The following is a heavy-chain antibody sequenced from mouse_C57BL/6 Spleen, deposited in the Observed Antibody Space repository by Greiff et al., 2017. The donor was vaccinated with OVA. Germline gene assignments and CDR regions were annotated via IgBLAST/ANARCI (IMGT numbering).Heavy chain of an antibody. CDR2: ISYDGSN. Sequence: VQLQQSGPGLVKPSQSLSLTCSVTGYSITSGYYWNWIRQFPGNKLEWMGYISYDGSNNYNPSLKNRISITRDTSKNQFFLKLNSVTTEDTATYYCARDGYGYFDYWGQGTTLTVSS. CDR3: ARDGYGYFDY. D-gene: IGHD2-2*01. J-gene: IGHJ2*01. V-gene: IGHV3-6*01. CDR1: GYSITSGYY.